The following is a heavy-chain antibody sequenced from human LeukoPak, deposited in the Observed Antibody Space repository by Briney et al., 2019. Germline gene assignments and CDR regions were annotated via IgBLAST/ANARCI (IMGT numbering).Heavy chain of an antibody. D-gene: IGHD2-15*01. CDR3: ARVGYCSGGNCYGVDY. Sequence: PSETLSLTCTVSGGSISSYHWSWIRQPPGKGLEWIGYIYYSGSTNYNPSLKSRVTISVDTSKNQFSLKLSSVTAADTAVYYCARVGYCSGGNCYGVDYWGQGTLVTVSS. CDR2: IYYSGST. CDR1: GGSISSYH. J-gene: IGHJ4*02. V-gene: IGHV4-59*01.